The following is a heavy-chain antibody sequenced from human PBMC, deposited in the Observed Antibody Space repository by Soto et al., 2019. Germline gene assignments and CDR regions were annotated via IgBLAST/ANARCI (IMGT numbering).Heavy chain of an antibody. V-gene: IGHV4-31*03. CDR3: AREPGYSGYERGMDV. J-gene: IGHJ6*02. Sequence: SETLSLTCTVSGGSISSGGYYWSWIRQHPGKGMEWIGYIYYSGSTYYNPSLKSRVTISVDTSKNQFSLKLSSVTAADTAVYYCAREPGYSGYERGMDVWGQGTTVTVSS. CDR2: IYYSGST. CDR1: GGSISSGGYY. D-gene: IGHD5-12*01.